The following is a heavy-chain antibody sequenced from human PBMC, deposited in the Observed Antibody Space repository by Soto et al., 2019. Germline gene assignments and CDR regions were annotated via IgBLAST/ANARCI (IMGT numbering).Heavy chain of an antibody. CDR3: ATGRGITGTTSLPGWFDP. Sequence: SAPLSLTCAVYGGSFSGYYWSWIRQPPGKGLEWIGEINHSGSTNYNPSLKSRVTISVDTSKNQFSLKLSSVTAADTAVFYCATGRGITGTTSLPGWFDPWGQGTLVTVSS. J-gene: IGHJ5*02. D-gene: IGHD1-20*01. V-gene: IGHV4-34*01. CDR2: INHSGST. CDR1: GGSFSGYY.